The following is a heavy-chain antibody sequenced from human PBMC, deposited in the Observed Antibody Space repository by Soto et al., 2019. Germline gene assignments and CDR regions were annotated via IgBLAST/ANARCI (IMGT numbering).Heavy chain of an antibody. CDR2: ISYDGSNK. V-gene: IGHV3-30-3*01. J-gene: IGHJ4*02. CDR3: ARSRWDSSGYLDY. CDR1: GFTFSSYA. Sequence: GGSLRLSCAASGFTFSSYAMHWVRQAPGKGLEWVAVISYDGSNKYYADSVKGRFTISRDNSKNTLYLQMNSLRAEDTAVYYCARSRWDSSGYLDYWGQGTLVTVSS. D-gene: IGHD3-22*01.